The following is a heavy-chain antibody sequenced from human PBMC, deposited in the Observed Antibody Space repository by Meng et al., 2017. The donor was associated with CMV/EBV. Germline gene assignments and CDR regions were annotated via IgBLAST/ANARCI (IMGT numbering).Heavy chain of an antibody. V-gene: IGHV1-18*01. CDR2: ISAYNGNT. Sequence: ASVKVSCKASGYTFTSYGISWVRQAPGQGLEWMGWISAYNGNTNYAQKLQGRVTMTTDTSTSTAYMELRSLRSDDTAAYYCARDSFVLRFLEWFDPDWFDPWGQGTLVTVSS. CDR3: ARDSFVLRFLEWFDPDWFDP. J-gene: IGHJ5*02. D-gene: IGHD3-3*01. CDR1: GYTFTSYG.